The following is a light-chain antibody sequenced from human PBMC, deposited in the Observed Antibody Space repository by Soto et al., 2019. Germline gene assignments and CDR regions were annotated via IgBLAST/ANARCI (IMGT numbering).Light chain of an antibody. CDR2: GAS. CDR3: HKYGSSTWYT. Sequence: EIVLTQSPGTLSLSPGERATLSCRASQSINSRYLAWYQQKPGQAPRLVIYGASSRATSIPDRFSGSGSGTECTLPISRLEPEDFAVYYCHKYGSSTWYTFGQGTKLEIK. V-gene: IGKV3-20*01. J-gene: IGKJ2*01. CDR1: QSINSRY.